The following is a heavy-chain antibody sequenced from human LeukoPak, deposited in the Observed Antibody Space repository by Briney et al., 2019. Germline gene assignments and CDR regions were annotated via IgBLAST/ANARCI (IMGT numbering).Heavy chain of an antibody. CDR1: GFTVSTNF. D-gene: IGHD6-19*01. V-gene: IGHV3-11*01. J-gene: IGHJ6*02. CDR2: ISSSGSTI. Sequence: PGGSLRLSCAASGFTVSTNFMSWVRQAPGKGLEWVSYISSSGSTIYYADSVKGRFTISRDNAKNSLYLQMNSLRAEDTAVYYCARDRSSGWSYGMDVWGQGTTVTVSS. CDR3: ARDRSSGWSYGMDV.